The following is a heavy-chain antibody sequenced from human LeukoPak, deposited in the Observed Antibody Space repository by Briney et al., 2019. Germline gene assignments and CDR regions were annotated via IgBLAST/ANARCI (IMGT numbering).Heavy chain of an antibody. CDR1: GLTPCRNY. Sequence: SGGSLRLSCALSGLTPCRNYVSCVPEGPGKGVECVSVLSNYGHTYYADSVEGRFTISRDTSKITVSLQMNSLRAEGTAVYYCAGDKTTGGWYEFDYWGRGTLDSVSS. V-gene: IGHV3-53*01. D-gene: IGHD6-19*01. J-gene: IGHJ4*02. CDR2: LSNYGHT. CDR3: AGDKTTGGWYEFDY.